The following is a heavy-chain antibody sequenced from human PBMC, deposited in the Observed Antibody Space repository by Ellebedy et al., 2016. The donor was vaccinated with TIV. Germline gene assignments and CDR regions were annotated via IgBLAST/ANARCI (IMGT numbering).Heavy chain of an antibody. D-gene: IGHD2/OR15-2a*01. CDR1: GYSFSMYW. Sequence: PGGSLRLSCKGSGYSFSMYWIARVRQMPGKGLEWMGIIYPADSDTKYSPSSQGQVTISVDKSINVAYLQWSSLEASDTAMYYCARRPRIGGPGFDLWGQGTLVTVSS. J-gene: IGHJ4*02. CDR2: IYPADSDT. CDR3: ARRPRIGGPGFDL. V-gene: IGHV5-51*01.